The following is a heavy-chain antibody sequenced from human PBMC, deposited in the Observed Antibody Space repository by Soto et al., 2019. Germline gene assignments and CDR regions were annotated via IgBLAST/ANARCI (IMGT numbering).Heavy chain of an antibody. J-gene: IGHJ4*02. Sequence: SETLSLTCTVSGGSISSYYWSWIRQPPGKGLEWIGYIYYSGSTNYNPSLKSRVTISVDTSKNQFSLKLSSVTAADTAVYYCARDSRSGSYSRSFDYWGPGTLVTVSS. V-gene: IGHV4-59*01. CDR2: IYYSGST. D-gene: IGHD1-26*01. CDR1: GGSISSYY. CDR3: ARDSRSGSYSRSFDY.